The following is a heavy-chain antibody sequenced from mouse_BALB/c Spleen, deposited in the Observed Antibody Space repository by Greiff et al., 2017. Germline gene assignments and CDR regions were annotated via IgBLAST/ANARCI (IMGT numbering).Heavy chain of an antibody. CDR3: ARDYGYSYAMDY. D-gene: IGHD2-2*01. CDR1: GYTFTDYN. Sequence: EVKLQESGPELVKPGASVKIPCKASGYTFTDYNMDWVKQSHGKSLEWIGDINPNNGGTIYNQKFKGKATLTVDKSSSTAYMELRSLTSEDTAVYYCARDYGYSYAMDYWGQGTSVTVSS. V-gene: IGHV1-18*01. J-gene: IGHJ4*01. CDR2: INPNNGGT.